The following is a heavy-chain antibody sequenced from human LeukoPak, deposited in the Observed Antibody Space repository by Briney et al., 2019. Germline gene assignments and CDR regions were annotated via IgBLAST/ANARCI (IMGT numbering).Heavy chain of an antibody. CDR3: ARKDHGMDV. V-gene: IGHV4-30-2*01. Sequence: SETLSLTCAVSGGSISSGGYSWSWIRQPPGKGLEWIGYIYHSGSTYYNSSLKSRVTISVDRSKNQFSLKLSSVTAADTAVYYCARKDHGMDVWGQGTTVTVSS. CDR2: IYHSGST. J-gene: IGHJ6*02. CDR1: GGSISSGGYS.